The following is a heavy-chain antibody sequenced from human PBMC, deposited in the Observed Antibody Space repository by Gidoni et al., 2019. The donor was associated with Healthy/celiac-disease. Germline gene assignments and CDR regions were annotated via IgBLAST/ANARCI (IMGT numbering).Heavy chain of an antibody. J-gene: IGHJ4*02. Sequence: EVQLLESGGGLVQPGGSLRLSCADSGLTFSSYAMSWVRQAPGKGLEWVSPISGSGGSTYYADSVMGRFTISRDNSKNTLYLQMNSLRAEDTAVYYCAKVKATRYYFDYWGQGTLVTVSS. CDR3: AKVKATRYYFDY. CDR1: GLTFSSYA. D-gene: IGHD6-6*01. V-gene: IGHV3-23*01. CDR2: ISGSGGST.